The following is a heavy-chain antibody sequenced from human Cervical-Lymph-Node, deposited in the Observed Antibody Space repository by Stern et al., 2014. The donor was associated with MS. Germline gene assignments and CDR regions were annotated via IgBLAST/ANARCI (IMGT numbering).Heavy chain of an antibody. CDR1: GGNLSNYA. V-gene: IGHV1-69*06. CDR3: AIEDFRGFDY. Sequence: VQLVESGTEVRKPGSSVKVSCKASGGNLSNYAVSWVRQAPGHGLEWMGGIIPIFGTPNYSQGFQDRVTISAGKSTNTAYMELRGLRDEDTAVYYCAIEDFRGFDYWGQGTLVTVSS. CDR2: IIPIFGTP. D-gene: IGHD3-3*01. J-gene: IGHJ4*02.